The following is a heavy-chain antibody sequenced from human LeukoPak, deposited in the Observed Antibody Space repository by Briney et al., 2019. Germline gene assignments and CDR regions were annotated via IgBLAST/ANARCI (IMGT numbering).Heavy chain of an antibody. CDR1: GFTFSSYW. CDR2: IKQDGSEK. V-gene: IGHV3-7*01. Sequence: PGGSLRLSCAASGFTFSSYWMSWARQAPGKGLEWVANIKQDGSEKYYVDSVKGRFTISRDNAKNSLYLQMNSLRAEDTAVYYCARDKGFSYGDHFDYWGQGTLVTVSS. J-gene: IGHJ4*02. CDR3: ARDKGFSYGDHFDY. D-gene: IGHD4-17*01.